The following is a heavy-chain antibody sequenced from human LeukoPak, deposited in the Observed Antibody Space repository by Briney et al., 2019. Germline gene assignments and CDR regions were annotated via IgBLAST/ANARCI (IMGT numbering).Heavy chain of an antibody. V-gene: IGHV3-7*01. CDR2: IKQDGSEK. CDR3: ARFSSGSYDY. Sequence: GGSLRLSCAASGFTFSTYWMSWVRQAPGKGLEWVANIKQDGSEKYYVDSVKGRFTISRENAKSSLYLQMNSLRAGDTAVYYCARFSSGSYDYWGQGTLVTVSS. J-gene: IGHJ4*02. D-gene: IGHD3-10*01. CDR1: GFTFSTYW.